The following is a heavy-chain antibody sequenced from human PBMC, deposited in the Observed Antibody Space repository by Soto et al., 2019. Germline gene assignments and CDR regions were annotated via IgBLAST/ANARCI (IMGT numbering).Heavy chain of an antibody. Sequence: QVQLQESGPGLVKPSETLSLTCTVSGGSISSYYWSWIRQPPGKGLEWIGYIYYSGSTNYNPSLKSRFTISVDTSKKQFSLKLSSVTAADTAVYYCASMGATPRYCDYWGQGTLVTVSS. J-gene: IGHJ4*02. V-gene: IGHV4-59*01. CDR2: IYYSGST. D-gene: IGHD1-26*01. CDR3: ASMGATPRYCDY. CDR1: GGSISSYY.